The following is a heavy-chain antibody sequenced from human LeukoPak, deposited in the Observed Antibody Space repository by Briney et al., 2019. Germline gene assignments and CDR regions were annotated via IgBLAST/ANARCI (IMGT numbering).Heavy chain of an antibody. D-gene: IGHD2/OR15-2a*01. CDR1: GGTFSSYA. CDR3: ASLFLPWGAFDI. J-gene: IGHJ3*02. V-gene: IGHV1-69*13. CDR2: IIPIFGTA. Sequence: GASVKVSCKASGGTFSSYAISWVRQAPGQGLEWMGGIIPIFGTANYAQKFQGRVTITADESTSTAYMELSSLRSEDTAVYYCASLFLPWGAFDIWGQGTMVTVSS.